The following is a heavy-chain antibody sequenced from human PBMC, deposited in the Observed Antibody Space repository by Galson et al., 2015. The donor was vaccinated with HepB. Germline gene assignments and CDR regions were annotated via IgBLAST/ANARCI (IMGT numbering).Heavy chain of an antibody. V-gene: IGHV5-51*03. J-gene: IGHJ4*02. CDR1: GYSFTSYW. D-gene: IGHD6-13*01. CDR2: IYPGDSDT. Sequence: QSGAEAKTPGEYRKISCKGSGYSFTSYWIGRGRQMPGEGLEWVGIIYPGDSDTRYSPSFQGQVTISADKSISTAYLQWSSLKASDTAMYYCARLPHWGSSSWYCDYWGQGALVTVSS. CDR3: ARLPHWGSSSWYCDY.